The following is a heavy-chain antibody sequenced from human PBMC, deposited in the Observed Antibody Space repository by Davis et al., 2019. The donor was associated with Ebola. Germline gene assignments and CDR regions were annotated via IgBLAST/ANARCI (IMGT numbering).Heavy chain of an antibody. D-gene: IGHD4-23*01. CDR3: AQQLGDYGGNALRY. J-gene: IGHJ4*02. V-gene: IGHV3-11*06. CDR2: ISSSASYK. CDR1: GFTFSVYY. Sequence: GGSLRLFCAASGFTFSVYYMSWIRQAPGKGPEWVSSISSSASYKNYADSVKGRFTISRDDAKKSLYLQMDSLRAEDTAVYYCAQQLGDYGGNALRYWGQGTLVTVSS.